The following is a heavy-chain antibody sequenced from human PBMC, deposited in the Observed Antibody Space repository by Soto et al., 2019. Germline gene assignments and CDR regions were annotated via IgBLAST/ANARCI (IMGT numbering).Heavy chain of an antibody. CDR3: VGRGNQNWGDY. D-gene: IGHD7-27*01. V-gene: IGHV3-33*01. CDR1: GFPFSSYG. Sequence: SLILCCASSGFPFSSYGMRWVRPAPGKGLEWVSSIWYDGNNKYYADSVKGRFTISRDNSRNTLFLQMNSLRAEDTALYYCVGRGNQNWGDYWGQGTQVTVSS. J-gene: IGHJ4*02. CDR2: IWYDGNNK.